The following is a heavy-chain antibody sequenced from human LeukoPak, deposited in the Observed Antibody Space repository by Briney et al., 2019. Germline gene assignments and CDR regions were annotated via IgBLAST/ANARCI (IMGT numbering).Heavy chain of an antibody. CDR2: MNPNSGNT. D-gene: IGHD1-14*01. CDR3: AREMNPYYYYYGMDV. Sequence: ASVKVSCKASGYTFTSYDINWVRQATGQGLEWMGWMNPNSGNTGYAQKFQGRVTMTRNTSINTAYMELSSLTSEDTAVYYCAREMNPYYYYYGMDVWGQGTTVTVSS. CDR1: GYTFTSYD. J-gene: IGHJ6*02. V-gene: IGHV1-8*01.